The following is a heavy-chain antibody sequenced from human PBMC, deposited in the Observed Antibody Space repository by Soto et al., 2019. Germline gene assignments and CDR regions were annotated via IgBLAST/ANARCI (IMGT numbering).Heavy chain of an antibody. CDR1: GFTLSSYG. CDR3: ETVATDYGSGSPYYSDY. V-gene: IGHV3-33*08. J-gene: IGHJ4*02. CDR2: IWYDGSNK. D-gene: IGHD3-10*01. Sequence: SLRLSCAASGFTLSSYGMHWVRQAPGKGLEWVAVIWYDGSNKYYAESVKGRFTISRDNSKSTLYLQMNSLRAEDTAVYYCETVATDYGSGSPYYSDYWGQGTLVPVYS.